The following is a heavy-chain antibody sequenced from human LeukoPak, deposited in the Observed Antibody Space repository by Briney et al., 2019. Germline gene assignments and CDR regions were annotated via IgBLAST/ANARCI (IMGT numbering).Heavy chain of an antibody. V-gene: IGHV1-8*03. D-gene: IGHD3-10*01. Sequence: GASVTVSFTASGYTFTIYDINWVRQAPGQGLEWMGWMNPNSGNTGYAQNFQGSVTITRNNSISTAYMELSRLRSDDTAVYYCATLGTYGSGSYYNGHFDYWGQGTLVTVSS. CDR3: ATLGTYGSGSYYNGHFDY. CDR1: GYTFTIYD. J-gene: IGHJ4*02. CDR2: MNPNSGNT.